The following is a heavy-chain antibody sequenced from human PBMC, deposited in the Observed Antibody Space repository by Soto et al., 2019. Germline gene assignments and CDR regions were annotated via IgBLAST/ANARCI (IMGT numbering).Heavy chain of an antibody. Sequence: PGESLKISCKGSGHSFTTYWIGWVRQMPGKGLEWMGIIYPGDSDTRYSPSFQGQVTISADKSISTAYLQWSSLKASDTAMYYCARRIAAAGTDYYYGMDVWGQGTTVTVSS. CDR2: IYPGDSDT. CDR1: GHSFTTYW. V-gene: IGHV5-51*01. D-gene: IGHD6-13*01. CDR3: ARRIAAAGTDYYYGMDV. J-gene: IGHJ6*02.